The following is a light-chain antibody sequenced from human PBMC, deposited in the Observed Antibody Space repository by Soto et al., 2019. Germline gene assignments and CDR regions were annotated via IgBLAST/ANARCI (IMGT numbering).Light chain of an antibody. Sequence: QSALTQPASVSGSPGQSITISCTGTSSDVGGYNYVSWYQQHPGKAPKLMIYEVSNRPSGVSNRFSGSKSGNTACLTISGLQTEDEADYYCSSYTTSSTPCVFGTGTKLTVL. J-gene: IGLJ1*01. CDR3: SSYTTSSTPCV. CDR2: EVS. CDR1: SSDVGGYNY. V-gene: IGLV2-14*01.